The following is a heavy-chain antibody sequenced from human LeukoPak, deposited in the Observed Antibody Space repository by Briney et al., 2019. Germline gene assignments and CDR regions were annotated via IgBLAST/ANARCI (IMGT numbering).Heavy chain of an antibody. V-gene: IGHV4-31*03. J-gene: IGHJ6*02. CDR2: IYYSGST. D-gene: IGHD2-21*02. CDR1: GGSISSGGYS. CDR3: ARVDAYCGGDCSRYYYYGMDV. Sequence: PSETLSLTCTVSGGSISSGGYSWSWIRQHPGKGLEWIGYIYYSGSTYYNPSLKSRVTISVDTSKNQFSLKLSSVTAADTAVYYCARVDAYCGGDCSRYYYYGMDVWGQGTTVTVSS.